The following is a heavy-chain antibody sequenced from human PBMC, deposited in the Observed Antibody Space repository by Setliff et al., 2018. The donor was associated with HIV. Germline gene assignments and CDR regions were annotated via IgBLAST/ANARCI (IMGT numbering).Heavy chain of an antibody. CDR1: GYTFTGYY. CDR2: INPNSGGT. J-gene: IGHJ6*02. D-gene: IGHD3-16*01. CDR3: ARARGVGGHFYYYGMDV. V-gene: IGHV1-2*02. Sequence: ASVKVSCKASGYTFTGYYMHWVRQAPGQGLEWMGWINPNSGGTNYAQKFQGRVTMTRDTSVSTAYMELSGLRSDDTAVYYCARARGVGGHFYYYGMDVWGQGTTVTVSS.